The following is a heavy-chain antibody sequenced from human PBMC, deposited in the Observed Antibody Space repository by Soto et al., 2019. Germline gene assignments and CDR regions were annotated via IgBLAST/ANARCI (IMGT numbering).Heavy chain of an antibody. CDR3: ARTTAVPNTLRSRYAFDY. CDR1: GGSVSDKTYY. Sequence: QVQLQESGPGLLKPSETLSLTCSVSGGSVSDKTYYWSWIRQPPGQRLEWIGYVYYSGTTNYNPSLKSLVTISVDLSKNRFSLRLSSVTTADTALYYCARTTAVPNTLRSRYAFDYWGQGTLVSGSS. CDR2: VYYSGTT. V-gene: IGHV4-61*01. J-gene: IGHJ4*02. D-gene: IGHD4-17*01.